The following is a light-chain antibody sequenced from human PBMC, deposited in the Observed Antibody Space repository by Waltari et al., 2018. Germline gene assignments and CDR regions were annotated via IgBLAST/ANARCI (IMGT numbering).Light chain of an antibody. V-gene: IGKV3-20*01. CDR3: QQYHTPLT. Sequence: EIVLTQSPGTLSLSPGERATLSCRASQSVDSRHLPWYQQKPGQAPRLLIYDTSSRATGIPDRFSGSGSGADFTLTISRLEPEDFAVYFCQQYHTPLTFGQGTKVEIK. CDR2: DTS. J-gene: IGKJ1*01. CDR1: QSVDSRH.